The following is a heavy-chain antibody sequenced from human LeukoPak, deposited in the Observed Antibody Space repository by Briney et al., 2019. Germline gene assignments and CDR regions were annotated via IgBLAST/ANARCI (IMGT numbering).Heavy chain of an antibody. J-gene: IGHJ6*02. D-gene: IGHD2-2*01. CDR3: ARDLVYCSSTSCYGPGLGYYYGMDV. CDR2: ISSSGSTI. CDR1: GFTFSSYE. V-gene: IGHV3-48*03. Sequence: PGGSLRLSCAASGFTFSSYEMNWVRQAPGKGLEWVSYISSSGSTIYYADSVKGRFTISRDNAKNSLYLQMNSLRAEDTAVYYCARDLVYCSSTSCYGPGLGYYYGMDVWGQGTTVTVSS.